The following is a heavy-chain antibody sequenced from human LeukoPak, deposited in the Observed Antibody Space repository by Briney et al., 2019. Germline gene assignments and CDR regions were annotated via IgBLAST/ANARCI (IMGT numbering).Heavy chain of an antibody. J-gene: IGHJ6*02. CDR2: IKSKTDGGTT. CDR1: GFTFSSYW. Sequence: GGSLRLSCAASGFTFSSYWMSWVRQAPGKGLEWVGRIKSKTDGGTTDYAAPVKGRFTISRDDSKNTLYLQMNSLKTEDTAVYYCSALAGYGMDVWGQGTTVTVSS. V-gene: IGHV3-15*01. CDR3: SALAGYGMDV. D-gene: IGHD6-13*01.